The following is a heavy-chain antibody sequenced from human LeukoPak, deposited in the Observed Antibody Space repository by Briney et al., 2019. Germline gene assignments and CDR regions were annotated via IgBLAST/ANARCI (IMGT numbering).Heavy chain of an antibody. D-gene: IGHD3-10*01. Sequence: PGGSLRLSCAASGFTFSSYWMSWVRQAPGKGLEWVAIIKQDGSEKYYVDSVKGRFTISRDNSKNTLYLLMNSLRGEDTAVYYCARDHSALASYPNPWGQGTLVTVSS. CDR1: GFTFSSYW. CDR3: ARDHSALASYPNP. J-gene: IGHJ5*02. V-gene: IGHV3-7*01. CDR2: IKQDGSEK.